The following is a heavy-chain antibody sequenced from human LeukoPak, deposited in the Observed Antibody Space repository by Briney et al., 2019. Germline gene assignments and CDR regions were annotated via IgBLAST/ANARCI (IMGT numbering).Heavy chain of an antibody. J-gene: IGHJ5*02. CDR1: GGSISSYY. D-gene: IGHD3-9*01. CDR3: ARDELRYFDSFSKKPYNWFDP. Sequence: SETLSLTCTVSGGSISSYYWSWIRQPPGKGLEWIGYIYYSGSTNYNPSLKSRVTISVDTSKNQFSLKLSSVTAADTAVYYCARDELRYFDSFSKKPYNWFDPWGQGTLVTVSS. V-gene: IGHV4-59*01. CDR2: IYYSGST.